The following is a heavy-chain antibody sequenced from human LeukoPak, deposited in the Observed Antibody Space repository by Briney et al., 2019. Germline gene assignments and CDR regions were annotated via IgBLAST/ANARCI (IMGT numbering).Heavy chain of an antibody. J-gene: IGHJ6*02. Sequence: GGSLRLSCAASGFTFSSYWMSWVRQAPGKGLEWVANIKQDGSEKYYVDSVKGRFTISRDNAKNSLYLQMNSLRAEDTAVYYCARGAVPAAVYYYYYYGMDVWGQGTTVTVSS. CDR2: IKQDGSEK. D-gene: IGHD2-2*01. V-gene: IGHV3-7*01. CDR1: GFTFSSYW. CDR3: ARGAVPAAVYYYYYYGMDV.